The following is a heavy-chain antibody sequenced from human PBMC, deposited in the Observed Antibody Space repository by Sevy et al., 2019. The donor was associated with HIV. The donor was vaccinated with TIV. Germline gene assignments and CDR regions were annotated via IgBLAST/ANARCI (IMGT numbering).Heavy chain of an antibody. J-gene: IGHJ6*03. CDR3: AKGGGHYDPDEIGYYFYYYNMDV. V-gene: IGHV3-23*01. CDR2: ISGSGTRT. CDR1: GFSFDSYG. D-gene: IGHD3-22*01. Sequence: GGSLRLSCAVSGFSFDSYGMTWVRQAPGKGLEWVSGISGSGTRTYYADSVKGRFIISRDNSKNTLYLQMNSLRSEDMAIYYCAKGGGHYDPDEIGYYFYYYNMDVWGKGTTVTVSS.